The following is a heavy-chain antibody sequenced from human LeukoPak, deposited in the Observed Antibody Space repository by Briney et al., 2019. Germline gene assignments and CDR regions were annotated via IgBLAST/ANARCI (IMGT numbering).Heavy chain of an antibody. CDR3: ARGWGYSSSSGSPSMFDP. D-gene: IGHD6-6*01. CDR1: GFTFSSYW. V-gene: IGHV3-74*01. Sequence: PGGPLRLSCAASGFTFSSYWMHWVRQAPGKGLVWVSRINSDGSSTSYADSVKGRFTISRDNAKNTLYLQMNSLRAEDTAVYYCARGWGYSSSSGSPSMFDPWGQGTLVTVSS. CDR2: INSDGSST. J-gene: IGHJ5*02.